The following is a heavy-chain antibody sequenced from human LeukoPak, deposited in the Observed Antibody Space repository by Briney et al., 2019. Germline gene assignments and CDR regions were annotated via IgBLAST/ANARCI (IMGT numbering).Heavy chain of an antibody. V-gene: IGHV3-23*01. CDR2: ISGSADST. CDR3: AKDQRRGYCSSTSCYIDY. Sequence: GGSLRLSCAASGFTFSSYAMTWVRQAPGKGLEWVSAISGSADSTYYAGSVKGRFTISRDNSKNTLYLQMNSLRAEDTAVYYCAKDQRRGYCSSTSCYIDYWGQGTLVTVSS. D-gene: IGHD2-2*02. J-gene: IGHJ4*02. CDR1: GFTFSSYA.